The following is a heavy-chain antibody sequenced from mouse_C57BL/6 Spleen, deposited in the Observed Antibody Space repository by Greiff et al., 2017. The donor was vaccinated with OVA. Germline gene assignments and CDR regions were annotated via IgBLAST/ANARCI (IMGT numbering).Heavy chain of an antibody. D-gene: IGHD1-1*01. CDR3: AKITTVVATDFDV. J-gene: IGHJ1*03. CDR2: IDPSDSDT. V-gene: IGHV1-69*01. Sequence: QVQLQQPGAELVMPGASVKLSCKASGYTFTSYWMHWVKQRPGQGLEWIGEIDPSDSDTNYNQNFTGKSTLTVDKSSSTAYMQLSSLTSEDSAVYYCAKITTVVATDFDVGSTGTTVSVSS. CDR1: GYTFTSYW.